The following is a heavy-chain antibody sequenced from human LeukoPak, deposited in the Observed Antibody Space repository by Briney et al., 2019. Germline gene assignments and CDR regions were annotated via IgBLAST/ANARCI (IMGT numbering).Heavy chain of an antibody. V-gene: IGHV1-8*01. D-gene: IGHD4-17*01. Sequence: ASVKVSCKASGYSFTSYDINWVRQATGQGPEWMGWMNPNSGNTGYAQKFQGRVTMTRNTSISTAYMELSSLRSEDTAVYYCARTLTRSPVTTGYWGQGTLVTASS. CDR1: GYSFTSYD. CDR3: ARTLTRSPVTTGY. J-gene: IGHJ4*02. CDR2: MNPNSGNT.